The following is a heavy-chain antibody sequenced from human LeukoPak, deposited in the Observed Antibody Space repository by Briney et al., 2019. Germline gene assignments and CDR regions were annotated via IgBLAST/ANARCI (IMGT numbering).Heavy chain of an antibody. CDR1: GFTFSSYS. CDR2: ISSSSSYI. CDR3: ARRRTGTTDFFDY. V-gene: IGHV3-21*01. J-gene: IGHJ4*02. Sequence: SGGSLRLSCAASGFTFSSYSMNWVRQAPGKGLEWVSSISSSSSYIYHADSVKGRFTISRDNAKNSLYLQMNSLRAEDTAVYYCARRRTGTTDFFDYWGQGTLVTVSS. D-gene: IGHD1-14*01.